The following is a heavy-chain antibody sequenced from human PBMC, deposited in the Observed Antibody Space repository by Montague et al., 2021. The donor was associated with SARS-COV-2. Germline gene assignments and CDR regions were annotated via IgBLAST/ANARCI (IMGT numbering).Heavy chain of an antibody. CDR3: ARGLLGGITIFGVVTGEYYFDY. CDR2: IDTSGST. D-gene: IGHD3-3*01. J-gene: IGHJ4*02. Sequence: TLSLTCTVSGGSISSGSYDWSWIRQRAGKGLEWIGRIDTSGSTNYNPSLKSRVTISVDASKNQFSLKLSSVTAADTAVYYCARGLLGGITIFGVVTGEYYFDYWGQGTLVTVSS. V-gene: IGHV4-61*02. CDR1: GGSISSGSYD.